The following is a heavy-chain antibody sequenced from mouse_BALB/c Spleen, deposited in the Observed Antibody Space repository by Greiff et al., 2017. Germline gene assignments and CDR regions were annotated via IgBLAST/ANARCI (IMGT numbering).Heavy chain of an antibody. CDR2: INPSNGGT. D-gene: IGHD2-10*02. V-gene: IGHV1S81*02. J-gene: IGHJ2*01. CDR1: GYTFTSYY. CDR3: TRKGYGNYRYFDY. Sequence: QVQLQQPGAELVKPGASVKLSCKASGYTFTSYYMYWVKQRPGQGLEWIGGINPSNGGTNFNEKFKSKATLTVDKSSSTAYMQLSSLTSEDSAVYYCTRKGYGNYRYFDYWGQGTTLTVSS.